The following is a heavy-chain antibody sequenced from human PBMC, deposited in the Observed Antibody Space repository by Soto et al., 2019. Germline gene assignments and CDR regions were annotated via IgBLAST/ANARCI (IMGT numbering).Heavy chain of an antibody. Sequence: QVQLVQSGAEVKKPGASVKVSCKASGYTFTSYGISWVRQAPGQGLEWMGWISAHNGNTNYAQKLQGRVTMTTDTSTSTAYMELRSLRSDDTAVYYCARKVLLWFGEDSNNWFDPWGQGTLVTVSS. V-gene: IGHV1-18*01. CDR2: ISAHNGNT. D-gene: IGHD3-10*01. CDR3: ARKVLLWFGEDSNNWFDP. CDR1: GYTFTSYG. J-gene: IGHJ5*02.